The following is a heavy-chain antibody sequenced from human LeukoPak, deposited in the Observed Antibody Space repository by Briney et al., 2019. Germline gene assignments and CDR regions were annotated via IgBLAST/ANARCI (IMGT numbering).Heavy chain of an antibody. CDR3: TRDQTPYY. V-gene: IGHV3-49*04. Sequence: GGSLRLSCAASRFTFSTYAMTWVRQAPGKGLEWVGFISSEAYGGTPEYAASVKGRFTIPRDDSKSIAYLQMNSLKTEDTSVYYCTRDQTPYYWGQGTLVTVSS. J-gene: IGHJ4*02. CDR1: RFTFSTYA. CDR2: ISSEAYGGTP.